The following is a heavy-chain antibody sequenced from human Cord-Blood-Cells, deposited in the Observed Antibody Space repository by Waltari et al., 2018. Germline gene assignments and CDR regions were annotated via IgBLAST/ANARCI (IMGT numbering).Heavy chain of an antibody. CDR1: GGSISSYY. Sequence: QVQLQESGPGLVKPSETLSLTCTVSGGSISSYYWSWIRQPPGQGPEWIGYIYYIGGTNNNPSHESRGTIAVDTSKNQCSLKLSSVTAADTAVYYCARSVVPAAKIDYWGQGTLVTVSS. V-gene: IGHV4-59*01. CDR2: IYYIGGT. CDR3: ARSVVPAAKIDY. D-gene: IGHD2-2*01. J-gene: IGHJ4*02.